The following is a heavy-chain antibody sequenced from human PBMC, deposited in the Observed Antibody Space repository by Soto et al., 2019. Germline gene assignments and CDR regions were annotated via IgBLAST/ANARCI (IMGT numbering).Heavy chain of an antibody. V-gene: IGHV4-59*01. CDR1: GGSISTYL. Sequence: QVQLQESGPGLVKPSETLSLTCTVSGGSISTYLWTWIRQSPGKGLEWIGNVHYSGTTNYSPSLKSLVTISVDTSKNQFSLKLSSVTAADTALYYCAREDPAVYYYYGMDVWGQGTTVTVSS. CDR2: VHYSGTT. CDR3: AREDPAVYYYYGMDV. J-gene: IGHJ6*02.